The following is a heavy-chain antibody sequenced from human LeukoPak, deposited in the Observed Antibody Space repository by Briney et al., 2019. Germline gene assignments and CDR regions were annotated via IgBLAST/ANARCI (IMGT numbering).Heavy chain of an antibody. CDR2: INHSGST. CDR3: ARGGGWLRGLDY. J-gene: IGHJ4*02. D-gene: IGHD5-12*01. CDR1: GGSFSGYY. V-gene: IGHV4-34*01. Sequence: SETLSLTCAVYGGSFSGYYWGWIRQPPGKGLEWIGEINHSGSTNYNPSLKSRVTISVDTSKNQFSLKLSSVTAADTAVYYRARGGGWLRGLDYWGQGTLVTVSS.